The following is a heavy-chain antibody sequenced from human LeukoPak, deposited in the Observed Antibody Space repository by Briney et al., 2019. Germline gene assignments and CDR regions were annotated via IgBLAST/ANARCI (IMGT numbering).Heavy chain of an antibody. Sequence: SETLSLTCTVSGGSISSSSYYWGWIRQPPGKGLEGMGSLYYRGSTYYNPSLKSRVTISVDTSKNQFSLKLSSVTAADTAVYYCARHAELRFLEWLLGPQYYYYYGMDVWGQGTTVTVSS. CDR1: GGSISSSSYY. CDR2: LYYRGST. D-gene: IGHD3-3*01. J-gene: IGHJ6*02. CDR3: ARHAELRFLEWLLGPQYYYYYGMDV. V-gene: IGHV4-39*01.